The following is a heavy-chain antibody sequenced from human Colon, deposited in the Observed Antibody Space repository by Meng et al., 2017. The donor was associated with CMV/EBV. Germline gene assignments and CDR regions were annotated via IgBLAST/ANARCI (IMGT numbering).Heavy chain of an antibody. CDR1: GFIFNTYE. Sequence: GESLKISCAASGFIFNTYEMIWVRQAPGKGLEWISCILAGGYIQHYANSVKGRFTISRDDAKNSVYLQMNSLRAEDTAVYFCARRLPYFGMDVWGQGTTVTVSS. CDR3: ARRLPYFGMDV. V-gene: IGHV3-48*03. CDR2: ILAGGYIQ. J-gene: IGHJ6*02.